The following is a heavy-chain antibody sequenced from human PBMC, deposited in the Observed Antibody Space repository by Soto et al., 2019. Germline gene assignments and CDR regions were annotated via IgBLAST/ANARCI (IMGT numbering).Heavy chain of an antibody. Sequence: PSETLSLTCAVYGGSFSGYYWSWIRQPPGKGLEWIGEINHSGSTNYNPSLKSRVTVSVDTSKNQFSLKLSSVTAADTAVYYCARTASDYYDSSGYFGYSDSWGQGTLVTVSS. CDR1: GGSFSGYY. J-gene: IGHJ4*02. CDR3: ARTASDYYDSSGYFGYSDS. V-gene: IGHV4-34*01. CDR2: INHSGST. D-gene: IGHD3-22*01.